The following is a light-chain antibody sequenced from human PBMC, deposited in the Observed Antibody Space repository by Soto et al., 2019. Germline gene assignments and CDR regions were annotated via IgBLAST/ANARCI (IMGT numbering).Light chain of an antibody. V-gene: IGKV3-15*01. CDR2: GAS. Sequence: EIVMTQSPATLSVSPGERATLSCRASQSVSNYLAWYQQKPGQPPRLLIYGASTRANGIPARFSGSGSGTEFTLTISSLQSEDFAVYYCQQYNSWPPYTFGQGTKLEI. CDR3: QQYNSWPPYT. CDR1: QSVSNY. J-gene: IGKJ2*01.